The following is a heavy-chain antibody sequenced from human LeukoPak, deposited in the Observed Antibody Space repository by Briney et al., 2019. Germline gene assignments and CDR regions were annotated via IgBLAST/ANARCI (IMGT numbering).Heavy chain of an antibody. V-gene: IGHV6-1*01. Sequence: SQTLSLTCAISGDSVSSSSAAWSWIRQSPSRGLEWLGRTYYRSKWYNDYAVSVESRITISPDTSKNQFSLQLNSMTPEDTAVYYCAREGSEGYLFDYWGQGTLVTVSS. CDR2: TYYRSKWYN. J-gene: IGHJ4*02. CDR1: GDSVSSSSAA. D-gene: IGHD5-18*01. CDR3: AREGSEGYLFDY.